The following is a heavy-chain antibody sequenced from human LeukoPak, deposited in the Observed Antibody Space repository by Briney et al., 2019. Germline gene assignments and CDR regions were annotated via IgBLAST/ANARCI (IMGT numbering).Heavy chain of an antibody. V-gene: IGHV3-9*01. CDR1: GFTFDDYA. Sequence: GGSLRLSRAASGFTFDDYAMHWVRHAPGEGLEWVSGISWNSGSIGYADSVKCRFTISRDNAKNSLYLQMNSLRAEDTALYYCAKEVYGDDAFDIWGQGTMVTVSS. CDR3: AKEVYGDDAFDI. CDR2: ISWNSGSI. J-gene: IGHJ3*02. D-gene: IGHD4-17*01.